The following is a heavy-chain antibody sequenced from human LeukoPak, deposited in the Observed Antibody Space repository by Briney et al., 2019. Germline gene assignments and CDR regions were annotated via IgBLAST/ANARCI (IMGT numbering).Heavy chain of an antibody. V-gene: IGHV3-74*01. Sequence: GGSLRLSCAASGFTFTSYRMHWVRQAPGKGLVWVSRINGDGGTTAYADHVKGRFTISRDNAKNTLYLQMNSLRAEDTAVYYCARGGDYVWFDPWGQGTLVTVSS. D-gene: IGHD4-17*01. CDR1: GFTFTSYR. CDR3: ARGGDYVWFDP. J-gene: IGHJ5*02. CDR2: INGDGGTT.